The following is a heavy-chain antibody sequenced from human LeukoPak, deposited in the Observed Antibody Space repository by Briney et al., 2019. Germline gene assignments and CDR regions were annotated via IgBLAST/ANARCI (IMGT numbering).Heavy chain of an antibody. J-gene: IGHJ6*02. V-gene: IGHV1-18*01. CDR3: ARVWGSMVTGALYNSYGMDV. CDR2: ISGYNGNT. CDR1: GHTFTSYG. Sequence: ASVKVSCKASGHTFTSYGINWVRQAPGQGLEWMGWISGYNGNTNYAQNLQGRVTMTTDTSTSTAYMELRSLRSDDTAVYYCARVWGSMVTGALYNSYGMDVWGQGTTVTVSS. D-gene: IGHD5-18*01.